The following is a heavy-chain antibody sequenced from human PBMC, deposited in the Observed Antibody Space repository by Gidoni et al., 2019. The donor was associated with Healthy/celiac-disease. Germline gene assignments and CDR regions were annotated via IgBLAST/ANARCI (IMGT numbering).Heavy chain of an antibody. J-gene: IGHJ4*02. D-gene: IGHD3-3*01. CDR1: GYTFTGYY. Sequence: QVQLVQSGAEVKTPGASVKVSCKASGYTFTGYYMHWVRQAPGQGLEWMGWINPNSGGTNYAQKFQGWVTMTRDTSISTAYMELSRLRSDDTAVYYCARDSQLNYDFWSCHFDYWGQGTLVTVSS. CDR2: INPNSGGT. CDR3: ARDSQLNYDFWSCHFDY. V-gene: IGHV1-2*04.